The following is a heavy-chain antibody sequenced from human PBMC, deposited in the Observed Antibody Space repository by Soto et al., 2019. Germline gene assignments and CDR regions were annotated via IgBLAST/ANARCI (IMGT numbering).Heavy chain of an antibody. CDR2: ISSAGDSS. CDR3: ARVYCSTTTCHVQAFDS. Sequence: EVQLVESGGGLAQPGGSVRLSCAASGFTFSSYEMNWVRQAPGKTLEWVSYISSAGDSSYYADSVKSRFTISRDNAKNPLYLQMNSLRVEDTAVYYCARVYCSTTTCHVQAFDSWGQGTLVTVSS. CDR1: GFTFSSYE. J-gene: IGHJ4*02. D-gene: IGHD2-2*01. V-gene: IGHV3-48*03.